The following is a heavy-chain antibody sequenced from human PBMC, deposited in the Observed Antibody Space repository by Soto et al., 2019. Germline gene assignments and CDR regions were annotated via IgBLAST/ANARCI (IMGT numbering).Heavy chain of an antibody. CDR3: ASEGSITIFGVAPPGIDY. CDR2: IWYDGSNK. V-gene: IGHV3-33*01. J-gene: IGHJ4*02. D-gene: IGHD3-3*01. Sequence: QVQLVESGGGVVQPGRSLRLSCAASGFTFSSYGMHWVRQAPGKGLEWVAVIWYDGSNKYYADSVKGRFTISSDNSKNTRDLQRNSLSAEDTAVYYGASEGSITIFGVAPPGIDYWGQGTLVTVSS. CDR1: GFTFSSYG.